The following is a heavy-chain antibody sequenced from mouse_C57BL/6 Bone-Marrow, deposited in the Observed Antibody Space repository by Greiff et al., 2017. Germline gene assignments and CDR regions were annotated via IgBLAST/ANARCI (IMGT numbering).Heavy chain of an antibody. D-gene: IGHD1-1*01. V-gene: IGHV10-1*01. CDR1: GFSFNTYA. CDR2: IRSKSNNYAT. J-gene: IGHJ3*01. CDR3: MRHITTV. Sequence: EVKLVESGGGLVQPKGSLKLSCAASGFSFNTYAMNWVRQAPGQGLEWVARIRSKSNNYATYYADSVKDSFTISRADSESMLYMQMNNLKTEDTAMYYCMRHITTVWGQGTLVTVSA.